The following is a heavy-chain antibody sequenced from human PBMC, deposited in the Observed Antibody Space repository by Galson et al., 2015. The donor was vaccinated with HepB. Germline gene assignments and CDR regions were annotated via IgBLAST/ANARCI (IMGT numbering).Heavy chain of an antibody. J-gene: IGHJ3*02. CDR1: GFTVSGNY. D-gene: IGHD1-1*01. V-gene: IGHV3-66*01. CDR2: IYIGGNT. Sequence: SLRLSCAASGFTVSGNYMSWVRRAPGKGLEWVSDIYIGGNTYYAGFVEVRFTISRDNSQNTLSLQMNSLRVDDTAVYYCARVLNWAYDIWGQGTMVTVSS. CDR3: ARVLNWAYDI.